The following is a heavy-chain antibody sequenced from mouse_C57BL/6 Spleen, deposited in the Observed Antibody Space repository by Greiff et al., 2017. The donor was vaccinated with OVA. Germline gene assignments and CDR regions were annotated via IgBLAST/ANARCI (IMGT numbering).Heavy chain of an antibody. Sequence: VQLQQSDAELVQPGASVKISCTVSGYTFTDHTIHWMKQRPEQGLEWIGFIYPRDGSTKSNEKFKGTATLTADKSSSTAYMQLKSLTSEDSAGYFCARCYYGSSSPGLYFDVWGTGTTGTVSS. CDR3: ARCYYGSSSPGLYFDV. V-gene: IGHV1-78*01. D-gene: IGHD1-1*01. CDR2: IYPRDGST. CDR1: GYTFTDHT. J-gene: IGHJ1*03.